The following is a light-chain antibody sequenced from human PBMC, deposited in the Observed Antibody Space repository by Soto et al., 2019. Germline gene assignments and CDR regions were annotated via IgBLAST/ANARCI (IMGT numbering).Light chain of an antibody. CDR2: KAS. CDR3: QQYSRLYT. Sequence: IQMTQSPSTLSASVGDRVTISCRASQNVYTWLAWYQQKPGKAPKFLIYKASVLETGVPSRFSGNGSGTEFTLTISSLQPDDFATYYCQQYSRLYTFGQGTKVDIK. V-gene: IGKV1-5*03. CDR1: QNVYTW. J-gene: IGKJ2*01.